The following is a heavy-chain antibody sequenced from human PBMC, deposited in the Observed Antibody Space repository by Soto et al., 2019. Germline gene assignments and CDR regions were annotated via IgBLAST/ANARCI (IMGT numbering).Heavy chain of an antibody. CDR1: GYTFTSYG. V-gene: IGHV1-18*01. CDR2: ISAYNGNT. J-gene: IGHJ4*02. CDR3: ARGPGVIVY. Sequence: QVQLVQSGAEVKKPGASVKVSCKASGYTFTSYGISWVRQAPGQGLEWMGWISAYNGNTNYAQKLQGKVTMTTGTSTSTVYMELRCVSSDVTALYDCARGPGVIVYWGQGTLVTVSS. D-gene: IGHD2-21*01.